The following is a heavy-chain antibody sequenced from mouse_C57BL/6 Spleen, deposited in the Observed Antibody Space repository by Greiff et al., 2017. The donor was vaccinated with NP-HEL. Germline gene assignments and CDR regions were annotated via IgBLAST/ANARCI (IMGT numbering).Heavy chain of an antibody. D-gene: IGHD1-1*01. CDR2: INPSNGGT. J-gene: IGHJ1*03. V-gene: IGHV1-53*01. CDR1: GYTFTSYW. Sequence: QVQLQQSGTELVKPGASVKLSCKASGYTFTSYWMHWVKQRPGQGLEWIGNINPSNGGTNYNEKFKSKATLTVDKSSSTAYMQLSSLTSEDSAVYYCARHHYGRGYFDVWGTGTTVTVSS. CDR3: ARHHYGRGYFDV.